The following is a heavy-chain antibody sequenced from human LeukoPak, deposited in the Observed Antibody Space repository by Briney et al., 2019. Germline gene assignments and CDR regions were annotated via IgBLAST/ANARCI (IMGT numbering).Heavy chain of an antibody. CDR1: GFTFSSYA. J-gene: IGHJ4*02. D-gene: IGHD3-10*01. CDR2: ISGSGGST. CDR3: AKARWYYYGSGSYLFGSPLDY. Sequence: GGSLRLSCAASGFTFSSYAMSWVRQAPGKGLEWVSAISGSGGSTYYADSVKGRFTISRDNSKNTLYLQMNSLRAEDTAVYYCAKARWYYYGSGSYLFGSPLDYWGQGTLVTVSS. V-gene: IGHV3-23*01.